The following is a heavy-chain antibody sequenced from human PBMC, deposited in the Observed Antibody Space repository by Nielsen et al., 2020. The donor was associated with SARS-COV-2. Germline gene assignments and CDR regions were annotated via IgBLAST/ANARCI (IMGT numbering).Heavy chain of an antibody. CDR2: IGTSGAIT. V-gene: IGHV3-23*01. CDR1: GFSFGTYG. CDR3: AKTAPYYFDY. D-gene: IGHD2-21*02. J-gene: IGHJ4*02. Sequence: GESLKISCAASGFSFGTYGMGWVRQAPGKGLERISAIGTSGAITFYADSVKGRFTVSRDSSKNTLYLQMNSLRAEDTAIYYCAKTAPYYFDYWGQGTLVTVSS.